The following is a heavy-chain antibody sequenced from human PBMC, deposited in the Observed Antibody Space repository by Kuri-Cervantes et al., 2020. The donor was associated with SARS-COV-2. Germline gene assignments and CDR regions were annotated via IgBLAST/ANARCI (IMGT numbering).Heavy chain of an antibody. Sequence: GSLRLSCTVSGVSSRSHYWSWMWQPAMIGRIYTSGSSNYNPSLKSRVTISLDTSTNQFSLKLSSVTAADTAVYYCARVFTASFDFWGQGTLVTVSS. V-gene: IGHV4-4*07. CDR1: GVSSRSHY. CDR2: IYTSGSS. J-gene: IGHJ4*02. CDR3: ARVFTASFDF.